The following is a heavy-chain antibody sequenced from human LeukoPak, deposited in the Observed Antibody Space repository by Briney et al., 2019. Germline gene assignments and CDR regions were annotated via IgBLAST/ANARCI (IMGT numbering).Heavy chain of an antibody. V-gene: IGHV4-39*01. CDR3: ASSPGVAGTI. CDR1: GGSISSSSYY. J-gene: IGHJ4*02. CDR2: IYYSGST. Sequence: PSETLSLTCTVSGGSISSSSYYRGWIRQPPGKGLEWIGSIYYSGSTYYNPSLKSRVTISVDTSNNQFSLKLSSVTAADTAVYYCASSPGVAGTIWGQGTLVTASS. D-gene: IGHD6-19*01.